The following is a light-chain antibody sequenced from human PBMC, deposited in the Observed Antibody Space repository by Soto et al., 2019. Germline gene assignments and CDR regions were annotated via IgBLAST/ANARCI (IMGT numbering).Light chain of an antibody. Sequence: QSALTQPASVSGSPGQSITISCTGSNNDVGAYNYVSWYQQHPGKAPKLIIYEVNNQPSGVSHRFSGSKSGNTASLTISGLQADYDADYYCSSYTSSSTRVFGGGTKLTVL. V-gene: IGLV2-14*01. J-gene: IGLJ3*02. CDR3: SSYTSSSTRV. CDR1: NNDVGAYNY. CDR2: EVN.